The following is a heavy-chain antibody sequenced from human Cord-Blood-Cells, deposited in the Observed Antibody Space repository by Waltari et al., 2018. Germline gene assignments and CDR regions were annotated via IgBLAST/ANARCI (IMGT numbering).Heavy chain of an antibody. CDR3: ASRGDSSSSGDAFDI. CDR2: INPGDPGT. J-gene: IGHJ3*02. CDR1: GYSFTSYW. Sequence: EVQLVQSGAEVKKPGESLKISCKGSGYSFTSYWIGWVRQMPGKGLEWMGTINPGDPGTRDRPSFQGQVTISADKSISTAYLQWSSLKASDTAMYYCASRGDSSSSGDAFDIWGQGTMVTVSS. D-gene: IGHD6-6*01. V-gene: IGHV5-51*03.